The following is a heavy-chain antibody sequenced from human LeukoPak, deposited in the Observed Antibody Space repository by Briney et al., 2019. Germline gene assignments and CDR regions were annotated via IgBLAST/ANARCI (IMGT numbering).Heavy chain of an antibody. CDR2: IYYNGKT. CDR1: GGSINNYY. J-gene: IGHJ4*02. CDR3: ARSDYSTYFDF. V-gene: IGHV4-59*01. D-gene: IGHD2-15*01. Sequence: PSETVSLTCTVSGGSINNYYWIWIRQPPGKGLDWIGYIYYNGKTNYNPSLKSRASMSVDTSKNQFSLKLTSVTAADTAVYYCARSDYSTYFDFWGQGTLLTVSS.